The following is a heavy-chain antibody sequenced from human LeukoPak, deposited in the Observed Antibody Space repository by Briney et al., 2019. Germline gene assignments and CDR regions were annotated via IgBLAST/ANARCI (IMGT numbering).Heavy chain of an antibody. Sequence: SETLSLTCTVSGGSISSYYWSWIRQPAGKGLEWIGRIYTSGSTNYNPSLNSRVTISVDTSKNQFSLKLSSVTAADTAVYYCARTTRGYRSYYYGMDVWGQGTTVTVSS. CDR1: GGSISSYY. J-gene: IGHJ6*02. CDR2: IYTSGST. V-gene: IGHV4-4*07. CDR3: ARTTRGYRSYYYGMDV. D-gene: IGHD5-18*01.